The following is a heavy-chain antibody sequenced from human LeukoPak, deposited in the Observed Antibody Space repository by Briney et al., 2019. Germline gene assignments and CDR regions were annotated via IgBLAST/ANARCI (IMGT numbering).Heavy chain of an antibody. CDR2: ISGGGGST. D-gene: IGHD2-2*01. CDR1: GGSISSYY. J-gene: IGHJ5*02. V-gene: IGHV3-23*01. CDR3: ARSPTAINGYFDP. Sequence: ETLSLTCTVSGGSISSYYWSWVRQAPGKGLEWVSTISGGGGSTYYADSVKGRFTISRDNSKNTLYLQMNSLRADDTAVYYCARSPTAINGYFDPWGQGTLVTVSS.